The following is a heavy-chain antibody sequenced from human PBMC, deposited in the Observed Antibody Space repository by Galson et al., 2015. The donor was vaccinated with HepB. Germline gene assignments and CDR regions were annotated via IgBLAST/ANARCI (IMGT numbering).Heavy chain of an antibody. J-gene: IGHJ6*03. Sequence: CAISGDSVSSNSAAWNWIRQSPSRGLEWLGRTYYRSKWYNDYAVSVKSRITINPDTSKNQFSLQLNSVTPEDTAVYYCARSSPYVEGQLQVPYYYYYMDVWGKGTTVTVSS. V-gene: IGHV6-1*01. CDR2: TYYRSKWYN. D-gene: IGHD2-2*01. CDR3: ARSSPYVEGQLQVPYYYYYMDV. CDR1: GDSVSSNSAA.